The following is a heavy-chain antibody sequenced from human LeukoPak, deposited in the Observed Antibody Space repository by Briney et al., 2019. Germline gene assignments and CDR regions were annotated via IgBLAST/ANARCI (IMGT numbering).Heavy chain of an antibody. CDR2: IDWDDDK. CDR3: ARAKYYYDSSGPEYYFDY. CDR1: GFSLSTSGMR. Sequence: ESGPALVKPTQTLTLTCTFSGFSLSTSGMRVSWIRQPPGKALEWLSLIDWDDDKFYSTSLKTTLTISKDTSKNQVVLTMTNMDPVDTATYYCARAKYYYDSSGPEYYFDYWGQGTLVTVSS. J-gene: IGHJ4*02. D-gene: IGHD3-22*01. V-gene: IGHV2-70*04.